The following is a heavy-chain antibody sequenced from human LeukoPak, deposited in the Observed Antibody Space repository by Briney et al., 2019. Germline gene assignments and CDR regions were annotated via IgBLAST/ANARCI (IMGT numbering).Heavy chain of an antibody. D-gene: IGHD3-22*01. CDR1: GGSFSGYY. CDR3: ARETYYYDSSGYSTLDAFDI. Sequence: SETLSLTCAVYGGSFSGYYWSWIRQPPGKGLEWIGVINHSGSTNYNPSLKSRVTISVDTSKNQFSLKLSSVTAADTAVYYCARETYYYDSSGYSTLDAFDIWGQGTMVTVSS. V-gene: IGHV4-34*01. CDR2: INHSGST. J-gene: IGHJ3*02.